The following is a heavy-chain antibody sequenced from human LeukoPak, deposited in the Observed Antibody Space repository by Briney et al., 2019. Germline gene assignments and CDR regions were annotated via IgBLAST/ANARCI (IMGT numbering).Heavy chain of an antibody. Sequence: GGSLRLSCAASGFTFSSYSINWVRQAPGKGLEWVSSISNISSYIYYADSVKGRFTISRDNAKNSLYLQMNSPRAEDTAVYYCARGGGTMDFDYWGQGTLVTVSS. CDR3: ARGGGTMDFDY. CDR1: GFTFSSYS. CDR2: ISNISSYI. D-gene: IGHD4/OR15-4a*01. J-gene: IGHJ4*02. V-gene: IGHV3-21*01.